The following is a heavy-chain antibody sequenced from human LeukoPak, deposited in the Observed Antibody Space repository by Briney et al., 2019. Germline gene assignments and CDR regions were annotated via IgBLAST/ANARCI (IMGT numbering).Heavy chain of an antibody. J-gene: IGHJ4*02. CDR2: IRAKATSYAT. D-gene: IGHD3-22*01. V-gene: IGHV3-73*01. CDR3: TRLDLFDYDGSDYDF. CDR1: GYTFSGCD. Sequence: GGSLTLSCARSGYTFSGCDMQWVRQASGKGLEWVAHIRAKATSYATAYAASVKGRFTISRDDSKNTVYLQMNSLKTEDMAVYYCTRLDLFDYDGSDYDFWGQGTLVTVSS.